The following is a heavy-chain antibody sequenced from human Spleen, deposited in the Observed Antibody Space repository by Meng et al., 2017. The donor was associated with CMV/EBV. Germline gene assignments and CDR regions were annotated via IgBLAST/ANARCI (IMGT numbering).Heavy chain of an antibody. V-gene: IGHV3-30-3*01. CDR1: GFTFSSYA. J-gene: IGHJ6*02. D-gene: IGHD2-2*01. CDR3: ARAPDIVVVPAAIPRNYYYYGMDV. CDR2: ISSDGSSK. Sequence: GGSLRLSCAASGFTFSSYAMHWVRQAPGKGLEWVAVISSDGSSKYYADSVKGRFTISRDNSDNTLYLQMNNLRADDTAVYYCARAPDIVVVPAAIPRNYYYYGMDVWGQGTTVTVSS.